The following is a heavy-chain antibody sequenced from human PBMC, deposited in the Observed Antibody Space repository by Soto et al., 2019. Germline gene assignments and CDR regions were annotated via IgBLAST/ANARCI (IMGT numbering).Heavy chain of an antibody. CDR1: GFSLSTSGVG. D-gene: IGHD3-3*01. Sequence: SGPTLVNPTQTLTLTCTFSGFSLSTSGVGVGWIRQPPGKALEWLALIHWDDDKRYSPSLKSRLTITKDTSKNQVVLTMTNMDPVDTATYYCALLNRYDFWSGYNDAFDIWGQGTMVTVSS. CDR2: IHWDDDK. V-gene: IGHV2-5*02. J-gene: IGHJ3*02. CDR3: ALLNRYDFWSGYNDAFDI.